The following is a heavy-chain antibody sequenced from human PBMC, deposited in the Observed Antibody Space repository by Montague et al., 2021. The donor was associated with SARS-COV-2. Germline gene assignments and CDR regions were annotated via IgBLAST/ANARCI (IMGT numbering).Heavy chain of an antibody. Sequence: SLRLSCAASGFTFDDYAMHWVRQAPGKGLEWVSLISGDGGFTYYADSVKGRFTISRDNSKNSLYLQMNSLGPEDTALYSCAKDFGALWFGELFSYYFDYWGQGTLVTVSS. CDR3: AKDFGALWFGELFSYYFDY. J-gene: IGHJ4*02. CDR2: ISGDGGFT. CDR1: GFTFDDYA. V-gene: IGHV3-43*02. D-gene: IGHD3-10*01.